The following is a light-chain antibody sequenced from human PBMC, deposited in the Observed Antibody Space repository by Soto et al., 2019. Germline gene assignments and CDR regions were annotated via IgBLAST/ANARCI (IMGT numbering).Light chain of an antibody. CDR3: AAWDDSLNVL. Sequence: QAVVTQPPSASGTPGQRVTISCSGSSSNIGSNTVNWYQQLPGTAPKLLIYSNNQRPSGVPDRFSGSKSGTSASLAISGLRSEDEADYYCAAWDDSLNVLFGGGTKLTVL. J-gene: IGLJ3*02. CDR2: SNN. CDR1: SSNIGSNT. V-gene: IGLV1-44*01.